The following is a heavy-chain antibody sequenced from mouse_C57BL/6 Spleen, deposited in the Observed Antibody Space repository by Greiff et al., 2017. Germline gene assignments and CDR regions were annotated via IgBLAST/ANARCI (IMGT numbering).Heavy chain of an antibody. Sequence: EVQLVESEGGLVQPGSSMKLSCTASGFTFSDYYMAWVRQVPEKGLEWVANINYDGSSTYYLDSLKSRFIISRDKAKNIQYLQMSSLKSEDTATYYCAREVDDGGYFDYWGQGTTLTVSS. CDR1: GFTFSDYY. CDR2: INYDGSST. J-gene: IGHJ2*01. CDR3: AREVDDGGYFDY. D-gene: IGHD2-12*01. V-gene: IGHV5-16*01.